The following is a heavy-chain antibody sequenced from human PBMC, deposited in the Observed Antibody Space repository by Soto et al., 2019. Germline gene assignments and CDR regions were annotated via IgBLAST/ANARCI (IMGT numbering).Heavy chain of an antibody. J-gene: IGHJ5*02. Sequence: GGSLRLSCAASGFTVSSNYMSWVRQAPGKGLEWVSVIYSGGSTYYADSVKGRFTISRDNSKNTLYLQMNSLRAEDTAVYYCAREACSSTSCYMPWFDPWGQGTLVTVSS. CDR1: GFTVSSNY. CDR3: AREACSSTSCYMPWFDP. V-gene: IGHV3-66*01. CDR2: IYSGGST. D-gene: IGHD2-2*02.